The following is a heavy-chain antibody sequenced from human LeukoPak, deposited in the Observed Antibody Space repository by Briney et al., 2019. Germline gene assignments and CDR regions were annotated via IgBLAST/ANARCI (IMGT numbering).Heavy chain of an antibody. CDR2: IYYGGST. CDR1: GGSISGSIYY. V-gene: IGHV4-39*01. Sequence: PSETLSLTCTVSGGSISGSIYYWDWTRQPPGKGLVWLGCIYYGGSTYYNPSLKSRVPISVDTSKNQYSLKLSSVTVADTAVYYCAQNRYRYRYEPGNLLDYWGQGSLVTVSS. J-gene: IGHJ4*02. D-gene: IGHD5-18*01. CDR3: AQNRYRYRYEPGNLLDY.